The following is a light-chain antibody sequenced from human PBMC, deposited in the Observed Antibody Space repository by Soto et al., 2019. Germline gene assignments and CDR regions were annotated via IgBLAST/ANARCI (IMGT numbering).Light chain of an antibody. Sequence: EIVLTLSPATLSLPPGERAILSCRASQNVNRYLGWYQQKPGQAPRLLIYDASNRATGIPARFSGSGSGTDFSLTISSLEPEDFAVYYCHHRVNWPTFGPGTKVDMK. CDR3: HHRVNWPT. V-gene: IGKV3-11*01. CDR1: QNVNRY. J-gene: IGKJ3*01. CDR2: DAS.